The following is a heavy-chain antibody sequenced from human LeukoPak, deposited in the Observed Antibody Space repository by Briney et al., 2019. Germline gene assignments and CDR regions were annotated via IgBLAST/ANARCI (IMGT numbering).Heavy chain of an antibody. CDR3: ARDYYYGSSGYYGGYNWFDP. CDR1: GFTFSSYS. Sequence: GGSLRLSCAASGFTFSSYSMNWVRQAPGKGLEWVSSISSSSSYIYYADSVKGRFTISRDNAKNSLYLQMNSLRAEDTAVYYCARDYYYGSSGYYGGYNWFDPWGQGTLVTVSS. D-gene: IGHD3-22*01. V-gene: IGHV3-21*01. J-gene: IGHJ5*02. CDR2: ISSSSSYI.